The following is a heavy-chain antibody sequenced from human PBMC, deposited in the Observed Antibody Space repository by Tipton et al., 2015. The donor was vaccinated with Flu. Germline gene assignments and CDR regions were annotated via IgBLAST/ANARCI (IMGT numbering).Heavy chain of an antibody. CDR1: GYTFSNHD. J-gene: IGHJ5*02. CDR3: ATSPPDSSAIDQ. D-gene: IGHD6-6*01. CDR2: MSPNSGNT. Sequence: QSGAEVKKPGASVRVSCRASGYTFSNHDINWIRQAAGQGLEWMGWMSPNSGNTGYAQKFQGGVTMTRDTSARTAYMELTSLTSEDTAIYFCATSPPDSSAIDQWGQGTLVTVSP. V-gene: IGHV1-8*01.